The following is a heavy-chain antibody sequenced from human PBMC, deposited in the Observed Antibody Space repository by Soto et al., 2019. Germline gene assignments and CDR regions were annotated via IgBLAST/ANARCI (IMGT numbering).Heavy chain of an antibody. V-gene: IGHV4-4*02. Sequence: QVQLQESGPGLVKPSETLSLTCAVSGGSIRGGTWWSWVRQPPGKGLEWIGQIYHNENTEYNPSLESRVNISADKSKNQFSLRMSSVTAADTAVYYCARHGGFNLQSWGQGALVTVSS. CDR1: GGSIRGGTW. CDR2: IYHNENT. J-gene: IGHJ5*02. CDR3: ARHGGFNLQS. D-gene: IGHD3-10*01.